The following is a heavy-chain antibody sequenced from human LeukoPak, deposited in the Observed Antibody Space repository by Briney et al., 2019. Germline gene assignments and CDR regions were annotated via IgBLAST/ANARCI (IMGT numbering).Heavy chain of an antibody. CDR3: ARARGYYDSSGYYYPLGY. CDR2: INPNSGGT. Sequence: ASVKVSFKASGHTFTGYYMHWVRQAPGQGLEWMGWINPNSGGTNYAQKFQGRVTMTRDTSISTAYMELSRLRSDDTAVYYCARARGYYDSSGYYYPLGYWGQGTLVTVSS. D-gene: IGHD3-22*01. J-gene: IGHJ4*02. V-gene: IGHV1-2*02. CDR1: GHTFTGYY.